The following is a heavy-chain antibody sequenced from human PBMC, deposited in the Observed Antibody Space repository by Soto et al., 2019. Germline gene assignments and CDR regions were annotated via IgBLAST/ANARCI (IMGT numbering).Heavy chain of an antibody. CDR2: IYYSGST. D-gene: IGHD3-3*01. J-gene: IGHJ5*02. CDR1: GGSISSSSYY. Sequence: KPSETLSLTCTVSGGSISSSSYYWGWIRQPPGKGLEWIGSIYYSGSTYYNPSLKSRVTISVDTSKNQFSLKLSSVTAADTAVYYCARHAHITIFGVVIFWFDPWGQGTLVTVSS. V-gene: IGHV4-39*01. CDR3: ARHAHITIFGVVIFWFDP.